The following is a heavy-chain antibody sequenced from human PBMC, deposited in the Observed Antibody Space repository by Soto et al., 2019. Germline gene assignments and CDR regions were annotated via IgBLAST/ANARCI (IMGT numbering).Heavy chain of an antibody. J-gene: IGHJ4*02. Sequence: SETLSLTCAVYGGSFSGYYWSWIRQPPGKGLEWIGEINHSGSTNYNPSLKSRVTISVDTSKNRFSLKLSSVTAADTAVYYCARGRTSFDYWGQGTLVTVSS. D-gene: IGHD2-2*01. CDR1: GGSFSGYY. CDR2: INHSGST. CDR3: ARGRTSFDY. V-gene: IGHV4-34*01.